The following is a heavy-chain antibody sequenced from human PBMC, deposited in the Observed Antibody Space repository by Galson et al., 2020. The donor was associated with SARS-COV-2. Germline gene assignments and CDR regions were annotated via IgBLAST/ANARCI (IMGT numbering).Heavy chain of an antibody. V-gene: IGHV4-39*07. CDR1: GGSISSSSYY. CDR3: ARVADSSGWYRDYFDY. CDR2: IYYSGST. D-gene: IGHD6-19*01. J-gene: IGHJ4*02. Sequence: SETLSLTCTVSGGSISSSSYYWGWIRQPPGKGLEWIGSIYYSGSTYYNPSLKSRVTISVDTSKNQFSLKLSSVTAADTAVYYCARVADSSGWYRDYFDYWGQGTLVTVSS.